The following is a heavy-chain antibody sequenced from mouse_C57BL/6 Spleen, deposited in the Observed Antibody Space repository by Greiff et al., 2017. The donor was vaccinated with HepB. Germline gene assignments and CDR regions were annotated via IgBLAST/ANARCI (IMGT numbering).Heavy chain of an antibody. CDR2: ISGGGGNT. Sequence: EVQLVESGGGLVKPGGSLKLSCAASGFTFSSYTMSWVRQTPEKRLEWVATISGGGGNTYYPDSVKGRFTISRDNAKNTLYLQMSSLRSEDTALYYCARADYYGSSYRDYYAMDYWGQGTSVTVSS. D-gene: IGHD1-1*01. V-gene: IGHV5-9*01. CDR3: ARADYYGSSYRDYYAMDY. J-gene: IGHJ4*01. CDR1: GFTFSSYT.